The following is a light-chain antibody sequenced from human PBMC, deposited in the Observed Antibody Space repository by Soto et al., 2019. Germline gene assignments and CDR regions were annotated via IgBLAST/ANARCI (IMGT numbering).Light chain of an antibody. V-gene: IGLV6-57*04. Sequence: NFMLTQPHSVSESPGKTVIISCNRSSGSIASNYVQWYQQRPGSAPTTVIYEDNQRPSGVPDRFPGSIDSSSNSASLTISGLKTEDEADYYCQSYDSSNLYVFGTGTKLTVL. CDR1: SGSIASNY. CDR3: QSYDSSNLYV. CDR2: EDN. J-gene: IGLJ1*01.